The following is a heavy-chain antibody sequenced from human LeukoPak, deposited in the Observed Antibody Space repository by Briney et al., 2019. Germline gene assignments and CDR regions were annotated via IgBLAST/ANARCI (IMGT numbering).Heavy chain of an antibody. J-gene: IGHJ6*03. D-gene: IGHD3-3*01. CDR1: GGSISSSSYY. V-gene: IGHV4-39*01. CDR2: IYYSGST. CDR3: AGDGRYYDFWSGYWTRDHYYYYYMDV. Sequence: SETLPLTCTVSGGSISSSSYYWGWIRQPPGKGLEWIGSIYYSGSTYYNPSLKSRVTISVDTSKNQFSLKLSSVTAADTAVYYCAGDGRYYDFWSGYWTRDHYYYYYMDVWGKGTTVTVSS.